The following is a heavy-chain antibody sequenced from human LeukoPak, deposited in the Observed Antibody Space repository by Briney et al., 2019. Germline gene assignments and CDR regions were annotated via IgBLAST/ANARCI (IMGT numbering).Heavy chain of an antibody. J-gene: IGHJ4*02. CDR2: IYSSGST. Sequence: SETLSLTCTVSGASISGSGYYWGRIRQPPGKGLEWIGSIYSSGSTYYNASLQSRVTISIETSKNQISLRLNSVTAADTAMYYCAKSGGYGLIDYWGQGTLVTVSS. CDR3: AKSGGYGLIDY. V-gene: IGHV4-39*01. D-gene: IGHD1-26*01. CDR1: GASISGSGYY.